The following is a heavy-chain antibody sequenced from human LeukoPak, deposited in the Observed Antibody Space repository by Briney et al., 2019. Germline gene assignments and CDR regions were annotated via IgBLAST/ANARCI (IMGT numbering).Heavy chain of an antibody. J-gene: IGHJ4*02. CDR3: ARGGSSSGRDFDY. D-gene: IGHD6-6*01. CDR2: ISGSGDTT. CDR1: GFTFSSYA. Sequence: GGSLRLSCAASGFTFSSYAMTWVRQAPGKGLEWVSVISGSGDTTYYADSVKGRFTISRDNSKNTLYLQMNSLRAEDTAVYYCARGGSSSGRDFDYWGQGTLVTVSS. V-gene: IGHV3-23*01.